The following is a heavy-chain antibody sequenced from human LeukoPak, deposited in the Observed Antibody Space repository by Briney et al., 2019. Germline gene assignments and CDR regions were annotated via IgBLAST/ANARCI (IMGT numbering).Heavy chain of an antibody. CDR2: IYDSGTT. V-gene: IGHV4-59*12. D-gene: IGHD6-13*01. CDR1: GGSISGWY. Sequence: SETLSLTCAVSGGSISGWYWSWIRQPPGKGLEWIGHIYDSGTTNYNPSLKSRVTMSVDTSKNQFSLKLSSVTAADTAVYYCARGVSAAAGPHYFDYWGQGTLVTVSS. J-gene: IGHJ4*02. CDR3: ARGVSAAAGPHYFDY.